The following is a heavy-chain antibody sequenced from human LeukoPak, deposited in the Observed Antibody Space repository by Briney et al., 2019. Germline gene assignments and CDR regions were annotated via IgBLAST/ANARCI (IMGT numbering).Heavy chain of an antibody. CDR2: INPNSGGT. D-gene: IGHD6-6*01. CDR1: GYTFTDYY. CDR3: ARGATRIVPTARRWFDP. V-gene: IGHV1-2*02. Sequence: ASVKVSCKASGYTFTDYYVHWVRQAPGQGLEWMAWINPNSGGTNYAQKFQGRVTLTRDTSIGTAYMELSSLRSDDTAVYYCARGATRIVPTARRWFDPWGRGTLVRVSS. J-gene: IGHJ5*02.